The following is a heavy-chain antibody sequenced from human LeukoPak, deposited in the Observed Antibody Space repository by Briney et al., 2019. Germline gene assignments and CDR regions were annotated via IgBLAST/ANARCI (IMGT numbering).Heavy chain of an antibody. J-gene: IGHJ6*03. D-gene: IGHD6-6*01. Sequence: SETLSPTCTVSGGSISSYYWSWIRQPPGKGLEWIGYIYTSGSTNYNPSLKSRVTISVDTSKNQFSLKLSSVTAADTAVYYCARRRYSSSSSYYYHYMDVWGKGTTVTVSS. CDR2: IYTSGST. V-gene: IGHV4-4*09. CDR1: GGSISSYY. CDR3: ARRRYSSSSSYYYHYMDV.